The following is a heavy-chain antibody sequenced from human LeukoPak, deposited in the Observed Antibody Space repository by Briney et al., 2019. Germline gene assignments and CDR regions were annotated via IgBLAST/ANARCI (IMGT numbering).Heavy chain of an antibody. Sequence: ASVKVSCMASGYTFTGYFIHWVRQAPGQGVEWMGWINPNSGGTNYAQKFQGRVTMTRDTSISTAYMELSRLRSDDTAVYYCARDERYDSSGYPFDYWGQGTLVTVSS. CDR2: INPNSGGT. CDR1: GYTFTGYF. J-gene: IGHJ4*02. CDR3: ARDERYDSSGYPFDY. V-gene: IGHV1-2*02. D-gene: IGHD3-22*01.